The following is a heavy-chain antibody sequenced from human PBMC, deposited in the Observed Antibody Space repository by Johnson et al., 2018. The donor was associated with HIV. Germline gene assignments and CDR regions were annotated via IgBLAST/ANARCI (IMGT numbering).Heavy chain of an antibody. CDR1: GFTVSSNY. V-gene: IGHV3-66*01. Sequence: VQLVESGGGLVQPGGSLRLSCAASGFTVSSNYMRWVRQAPGKGLEWVSVIYSGGSPYYADSVKGSFTISRDNSKNTLFLQMNSLRAEDTAVYYCARASDSYCSADCYGDGFQISDQGTKVIVSS. CDR2: IYSGGSP. J-gene: IGHJ3*02. D-gene: IGHD2-21*02. CDR3: ARASDSYCSADCYGDGFQI.